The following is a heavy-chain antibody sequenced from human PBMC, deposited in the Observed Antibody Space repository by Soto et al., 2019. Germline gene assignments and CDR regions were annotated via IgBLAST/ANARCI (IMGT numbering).Heavy chain of an antibody. V-gene: IGHV3-21*01. Sequence: EVQLVESGGGLVKPGGSLRLSCAASGFTFSSYSINWVRQAPGKGLEWVSSISSSSSYIYYAYSVKGRFTISRDNAKNSLYLQMNSLRAEDTAMYYCARQGSYGDHDYWGQGTLVTVSS. D-gene: IGHD4-17*01. CDR2: ISSSSSYI. J-gene: IGHJ4*02. CDR1: GFTFSSYS. CDR3: ARQGSYGDHDY.